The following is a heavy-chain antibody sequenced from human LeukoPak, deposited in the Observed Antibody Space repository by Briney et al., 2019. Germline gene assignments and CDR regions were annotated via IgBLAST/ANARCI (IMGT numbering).Heavy chain of an antibody. CDR1: GYTFTGYA. V-gene: IGHV1-69*06. CDR2: IIPIFGTA. Sequence: GASVKVSCKASGYTFTGYAISWVRQAPGQGLEWMGGIIPIFGTANYAQKFQGRVTITADKSTSTAYMELSSLRSEDTAVYYCASHNYYGVNWFDPWGQGTLVTVSS. D-gene: IGHD3-10*01. CDR3: ASHNYYGVNWFDP. J-gene: IGHJ5*02.